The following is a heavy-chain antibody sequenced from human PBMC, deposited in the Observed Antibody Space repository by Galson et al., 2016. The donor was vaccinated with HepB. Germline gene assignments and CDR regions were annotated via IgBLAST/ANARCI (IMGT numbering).Heavy chain of an antibody. Sequence: SVKVSCKASGYTFNSYYMHWVRQAPGQGLEWMGIINPSNGRTTYAQKFQGRVTMTRDTSTSTVYMEMSSLRSEDTAVYYCVRNGIGRDHFDYWGQGTLVTVSS. D-gene: IGHD2-21*01. CDR1: GYTFNSYY. CDR2: INPSNGRT. V-gene: IGHV1-46*02. CDR3: VRNGIGRDHFDY. J-gene: IGHJ4*02.